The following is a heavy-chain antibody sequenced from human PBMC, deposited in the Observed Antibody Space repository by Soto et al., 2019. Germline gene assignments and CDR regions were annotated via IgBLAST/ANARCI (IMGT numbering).Heavy chain of an antibody. CDR1: GYTFTGYY. Sequence: VASVKVSCKASGYTFTGYYMHWVRQAPGQGLEWMGWINPNSGGTNYAQKFQGRVTMTRDTSISTAYMELSRLRSDDTAVYYCARDHRKVNGSYYRVLFDWFDPWGQGTLVTVSS. V-gene: IGHV1-2*02. CDR2: INPNSGGT. CDR3: ARDHRKVNGSYYRVLFDWFDP. J-gene: IGHJ5*02. D-gene: IGHD1-26*01.